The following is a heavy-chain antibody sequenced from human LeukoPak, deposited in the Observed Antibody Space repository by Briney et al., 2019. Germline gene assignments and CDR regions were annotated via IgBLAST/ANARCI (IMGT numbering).Heavy chain of an antibody. CDR2: ISSSSSTI. CDR3: ARDHASPKDAFDI. D-gene: IGHD6-6*01. V-gene: IGHV3-48*01. Sequence: TGGSLRLSCAASGFTFSSYSMNWVRQAPGKGLEWVSYISSSSSTIYYADSVKGRFTISRDNAKNSLYLQMNSLRAEDTAVYYCARDHASPKDAFDIWGQGTMVTVSS. CDR1: GFTFSSYS. J-gene: IGHJ3*02.